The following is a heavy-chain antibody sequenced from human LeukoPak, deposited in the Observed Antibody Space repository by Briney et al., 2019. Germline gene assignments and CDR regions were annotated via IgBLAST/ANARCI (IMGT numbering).Heavy chain of an antibody. CDR2: IYYSGST. CDR3: ARDGRAAISLDY. Sequence: SETLSLTCTVSGGSISSSSYYWGWIRQPPGKGLEWIGSIYYSGSTYYNPSLKSRVTISVDTSKNQFSLKLSSVTAADTAEYYCARDGRAAISLDYWGQGTLVTVSS. CDR1: GGSISSSSYY. V-gene: IGHV4-39*07. J-gene: IGHJ4*02. D-gene: IGHD5-18*01.